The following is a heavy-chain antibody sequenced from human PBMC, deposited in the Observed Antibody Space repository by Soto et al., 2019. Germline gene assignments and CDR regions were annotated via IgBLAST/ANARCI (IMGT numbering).Heavy chain of an antibody. CDR2: ISGSGGST. CDR1: GFTFSSYA. CDR3: ANDASLSTVTYYFDY. D-gene: IGHD4-17*01. J-gene: IGHJ4*02. V-gene: IGHV3-23*01. Sequence: EVQLLESGGGLVQPGGSLRLSCAASGFTFSSYAMSWVRQAPGKGLALVSAISGSGGSTYYADSVKGRFTISRDNSKNMLYLQMNSLRAEDTAVYYCANDASLSTVTYYFDYWGQGTLVTVSS.